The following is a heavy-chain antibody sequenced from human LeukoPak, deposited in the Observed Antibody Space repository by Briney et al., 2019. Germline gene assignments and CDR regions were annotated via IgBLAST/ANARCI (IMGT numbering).Heavy chain of an antibody. J-gene: IGHJ4*02. CDR2: IISIFGTA. CDR3: AREEAYDSSGYSPL. D-gene: IGHD3-22*01. CDR1: GGTFSSYA. V-gene: IGHV1-69*05. Sequence: SVKVSCKASGGTFSSYAISWVRQAPGQGLEWMGRIISIFGTANYAQKFQGRVTITTDESTSTAYMELSSLRSEDTAVYYCAREEAYDSSGYSPLWGQGTLVTVSS.